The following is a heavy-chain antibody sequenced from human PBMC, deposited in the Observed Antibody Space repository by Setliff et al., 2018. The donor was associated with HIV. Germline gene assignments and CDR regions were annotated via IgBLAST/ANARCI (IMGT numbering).Heavy chain of an antibody. CDR3: ARDHGMWDYGGNFLLREYFHH. D-gene: IGHD4-17*01. Sequence: ASVKVSCKASGYTFTAYYIHWVRQAPGQGLEWMGRIDPTTGDTRYTRRFQGRVTMTRDTSISSVYMELSRLTSDDTAVYYCARDHGMWDYGGNFLLREYFHHWGQGTLVTVSS. CDR2: IDPTTGDT. V-gene: IGHV1-2*06. CDR1: GYTFTAYY. J-gene: IGHJ1*01.